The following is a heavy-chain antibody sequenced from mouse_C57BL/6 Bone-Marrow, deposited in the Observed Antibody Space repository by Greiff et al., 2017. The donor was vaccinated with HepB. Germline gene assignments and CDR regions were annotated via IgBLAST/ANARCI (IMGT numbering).Heavy chain of an antibody. CDR1: GYTFTSYG. J-gene: IGHJ1*03. D-gene: IGHD1-1*01. CDR3: ARFPYYYGSSYEGYFDV. V-gene: IGHV1-81*01. Sequence: QVQLQQSGAELARPGASVKLSCKASGYTFTSYGISWVKQRTGQGLEWIGEIYPRSGNTYYNEKFKGKATLTADKSSSTAYMELRSLTYEDSAVYFCARFPYYYGSSYEGYFDVWGTGTTVTVSS. CDR2: IYPRSGNT.